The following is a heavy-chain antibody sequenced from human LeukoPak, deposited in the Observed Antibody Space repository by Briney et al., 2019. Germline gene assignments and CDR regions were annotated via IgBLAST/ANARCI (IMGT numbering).Heavy chain of an antibody. Sequence: GWSLRLSCTASGFTFTIFCMDCIRQAPGKRLLCVSRVHPDGTTTPYSHSVKCRFTSSRDKDKTTMYLQMNSLRAEDTAVYYCARAEYSGWDPYLYWGQGTLVTVSS. CDR1: GFTFTIFC. J-gene: IGHJ4*02. D-gene: IGHD5-12*01. CDR3: ARAEYSGWDPYLY. V-gene: IGHV3-74*01. CDR2: VHPDGTTT.